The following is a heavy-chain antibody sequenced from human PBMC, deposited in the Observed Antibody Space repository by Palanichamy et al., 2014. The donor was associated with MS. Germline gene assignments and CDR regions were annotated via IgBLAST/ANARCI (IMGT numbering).Heavy chain of an antibody. D-gene: IGHD3-10*01. J-gene: IGHJ3*02. Sequence: EVQLVESGGGLVQPGRSLRLSCAASGFTFEDYAIHWVRQAPGKGLEWVSGISWNSASVGYADSVKGRFTISRDNAKNFLYLQMNSLRAEDTALYYCAKDISDGWNAFHIWGQGTMVTVSS. V-gene: IGHV3-9*01. CDR3: AKDISDGWNAFHI. CDR1: GFTFEDYA. CDR2: ISWNSASV.